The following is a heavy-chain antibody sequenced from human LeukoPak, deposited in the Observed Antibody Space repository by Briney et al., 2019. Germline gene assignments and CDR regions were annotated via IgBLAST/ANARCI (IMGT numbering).Heavy chain of an antibody. Sequence: GGSLRLSCAASGFTFSSYSMNWVRQAPGKGLEWVSSISSSSSYIYYADSVKGRFTISRDNTKNSLYLQMNSLRADDTAAYYCARLRGGYYGSGEYYYYYGMDVWGKGNRVTVSA. CDR1: GFTFSSYS. V-gene: IGHV3-21*01. CDR2: ISSSSSYI. CDR3: ARLRGGYYGSGEYYYYYGMDV. D-gene: IGHD3-10*01. J-gene: IGHJ6*04.